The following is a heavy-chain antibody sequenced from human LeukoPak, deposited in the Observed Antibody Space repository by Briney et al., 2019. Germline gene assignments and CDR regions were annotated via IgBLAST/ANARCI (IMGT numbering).Heavy chain of an antibody. CDR2: INPNSGGT. V-gene: IGHV1-2*02. J-gene: IGHJ6*02. CDR1: GYTFTGYY. D-gene: IGHD3-10*01. CDR3: ARGLWFGAPYYYYGMDV. Sequence: ASVKVSCKASGYTFTGYYMHWVRQAPGQGLEWVGWINPNSGGTNYAQKFQGRVTMTRDTSISTAYMELSRLRSDDTAVYYCARGLWFGAPYYYYGMDVWGQGTTVTVSS.